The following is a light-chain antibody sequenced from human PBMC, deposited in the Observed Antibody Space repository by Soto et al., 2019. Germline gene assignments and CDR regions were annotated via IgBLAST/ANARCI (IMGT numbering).Light chain of an antibody. CDR3: QQRHMWPIT. CDR2: GAS. J-gene: IGKJ5*01. CDR1: QSVTSSY. V-gene: IGKV3D-20*02. Sequence: EVVLTQSPGSLSLSPGERATLSCRASQSVTSSYLAWYQQKPGQAPRLLIYGASIRATGIPDRFSGSGSGTDFTLTISSLEPEDSAVYYCQQRHMWPITFGQGTRLEIK.